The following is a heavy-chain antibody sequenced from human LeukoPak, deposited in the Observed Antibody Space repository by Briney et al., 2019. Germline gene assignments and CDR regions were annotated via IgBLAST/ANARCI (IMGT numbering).Heavy chain of an antibody. CDR1: GFTVSSNY. D-gene: IGHD4-17*01. CDR2: IYSGGST. J-gene: IGHJ4*02. CDR3: ARGAYGAFDY. Sequence: GRSLRLSCAASGFTVSSNYMSWVRQAPGKGLERVSVIYSGGSTYYADSVKGRFTISRDNSKNTLYLQMNSLRAEDTAVYYCARGAYGAFDYWGQGTLVTVSS. V-gene: IGHV3-66*01.